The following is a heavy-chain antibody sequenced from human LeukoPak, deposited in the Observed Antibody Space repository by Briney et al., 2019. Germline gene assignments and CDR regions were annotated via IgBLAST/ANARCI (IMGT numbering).Heavy chain of an antibody. D-gene: IGHD3-3*01. V-gene: IGHV3-23*01. Sequence: PGGSLRLSCVASGFSFSDYAMNWVRQAPGKGLEWVSQINGASASMYYADSVKGRFTISRDNSKNTLYLQMNSLRAEDTAVYYCASCTIFGVVIDDYWGQGTLVTVSS. CDR3: ASCTIFGVVIDDY. J-gene: IGHJ4*02. CDR2: INGASASM. CDR1: GFSFSDYA.